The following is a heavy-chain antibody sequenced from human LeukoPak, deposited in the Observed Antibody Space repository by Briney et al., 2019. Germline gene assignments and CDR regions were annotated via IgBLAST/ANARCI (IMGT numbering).Heavy chain of an antibody. Sequence: SETLSLTCTVSGGSISSYYWSWIRQPPGKGLEWIGYIYYSGSTNYNPSLKSRVTISVDTSKNQFSLKLSSVTAADTAVYYCARVVGQQQSHFDYWGQGTLVTVSS. V-gene: IGHV4-59*01. CDR2: IYYSGST. D-gene: IGHD6-13*01. CDR1: GGSISSYY. J-gene: IGHJ4*02. CDR3: ARVVGQQQSHFDY.